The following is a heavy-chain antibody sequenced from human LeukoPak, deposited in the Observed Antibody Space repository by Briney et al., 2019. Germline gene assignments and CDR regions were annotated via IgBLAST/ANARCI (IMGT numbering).Heavy chain of an antibody. CDR1: GYSFTSYW. D-gene: IGHD5-12*01. CDR3: ARPVSGYRNWFDP. J-gene: IGHJ5*02. V-gene: IGHV5-51*01. CDR2: IYPGDSDT. Sequence: KHGESLKISCKGSGYSFTSYWIGWVRQMPGKGLEWMGIIYPGDSDTRYSPSFQGQVTISADKSTSTAYLQWSSLKASDTAMYYCARPVSGYRNWFDPWGQGTLVTVSS.